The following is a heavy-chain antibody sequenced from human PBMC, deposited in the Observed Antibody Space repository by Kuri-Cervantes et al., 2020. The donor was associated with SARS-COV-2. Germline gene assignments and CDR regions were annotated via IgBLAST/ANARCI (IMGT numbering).Heavy chain of an antibody. Sequence: GGSLRLSCAASGFTFSSYGMHWVRQAPGKGLEWVAFIRYDGSNKYYADSVKGRFTISRDNAKNSLYLQMNSLRAEDTAVYYCARAGSSGWYWFDPWGQGTLVTVSS. CDR2: IRYDGSNK. J-gene: IGHJ5*02. CDR1: GFTFSSYG. D-gene: IGHD6-19*01. V-gene: IGHV3-30*02. CDR3: ARAGSSGWYWFDP.